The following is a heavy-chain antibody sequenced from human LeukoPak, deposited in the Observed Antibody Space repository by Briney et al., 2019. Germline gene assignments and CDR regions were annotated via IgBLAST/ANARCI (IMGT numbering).Heavy chain of an antibody. CDR1: GGSINSHY. J-gene: IGHJ4*02. Sequence: WQTLSLTCAVSGGSINSHYWGWIRQPPGKGLQWIGDIYYTGKINYNPSLKSRVTITLDTSKDHLSLNLTSVLAADTAIYYCVRRDTGWNYFDYWGQGILVTVSS. CDR2: IYYTGKI. CDR3: VRRDTGWNYFDY. V-gene: IGHV4-59*08. D-gene: IGHD6-19*01.